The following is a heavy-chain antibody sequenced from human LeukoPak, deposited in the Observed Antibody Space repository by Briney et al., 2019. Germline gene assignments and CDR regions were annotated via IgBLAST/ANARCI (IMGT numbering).Heavy chain of an antibody. Sequence: PSETLSLTCTVSGGSISSGDYYWSWIRQPPGKGLEWIGYIYYSGSTNYNPSLKSRVTISVDTSKNQFSLKLSSVTAADTAVYYCASWVQVVAAGGYFDYWGQGTLVTVSS. D-gene: IGHD2-15*01. V-gene: IGHV4-61*08. CDR2: IYYSGST. J-gene: IGHJ4*02. CDR1: GGSISSGDYY. CDR3: ASWVQVVAAGGYFDY.